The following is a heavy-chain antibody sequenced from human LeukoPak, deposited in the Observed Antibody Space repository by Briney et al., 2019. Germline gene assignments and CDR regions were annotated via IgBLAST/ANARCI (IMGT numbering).Heavy chain of an antibody. CDR2: ISYDGSNK. D-gene: IGHD3-22*01. CDR3: ASNLPTYYYDSSGYSDDY. CDR1: GFTFSSYA. J-gene: IGHJ4*02. V-gene: IGHV3-30-3*01. Sequence: GGSLRLSCAASGFTFSSYAMHWVRQAPGKGLEWVAVISYDGSNKYYADSVKGRFTISRDNSKNTLYLQMNSLRAEDTAVYYCASNLPTYYYDSSGYSDDYWGQGTLVTVSS.